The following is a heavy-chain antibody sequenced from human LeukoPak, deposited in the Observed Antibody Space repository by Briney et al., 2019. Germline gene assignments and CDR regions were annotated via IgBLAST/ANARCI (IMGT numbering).Heavy chain of an antibody. V-gene: IGHV3-30*18. J-gene: IGHJ5*02. CDR3: AKGNWNDD. CDR2: ISYDGSNK. Sequence: PGGSLRLSCAASGFTFSSYGMHWVRQAPGKGLEGVAAISYDGSNKYYADSVKGRFTISRDNSKKTLYLQMNSLRVEDTAVYYCAKGNWNDDWGQGTPVTVSS. CDR1: GFTFSSYG.